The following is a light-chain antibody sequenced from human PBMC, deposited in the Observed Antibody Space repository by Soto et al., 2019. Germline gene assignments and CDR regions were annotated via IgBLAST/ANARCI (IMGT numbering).Light chain of an antibody. CDR3: QVWDSGSAHVV. Sequence: SSELTQPPSVSVAPGKTASISRGGNNIGSKGVHWYQQKPGQAPVLVIYSDTDLPPVIPERFSGSNSANLATLTISRVEAGDEADYYCQVWDSGSAHVVFGGGTKLTV. CDR1: NIGSKG. CDR2: SDT. V-gene: IGLV3-21*04. J-gene: IGLJ2*01.